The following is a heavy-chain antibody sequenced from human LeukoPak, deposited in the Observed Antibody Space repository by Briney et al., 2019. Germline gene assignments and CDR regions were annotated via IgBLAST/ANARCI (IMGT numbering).Heavy chain of an antibody. Sequence: GGSLRLSCAASGFTFSSYSMNWVRQAPGKGLEWVSSISSSSSYIYYADSVKGRFTISRDNAKNTLYLQMNSLRAEDTAVYYCAKRGVGTAYPYYFEYWGQGTLVTVSS. V-gene: IGHV3-21*01. CDR2: ISSSSSYI. J-gene: IGHJ4*02. CDR1: GFTFSSYS. D-gene: IGHD3/OR15-3a*01. CDR3: AKRGVGTAYPYYFEY.